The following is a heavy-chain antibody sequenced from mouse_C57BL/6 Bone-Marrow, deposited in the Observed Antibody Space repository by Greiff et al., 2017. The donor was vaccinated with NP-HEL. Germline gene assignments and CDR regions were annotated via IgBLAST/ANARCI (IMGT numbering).Heavy chain of an antibody. CDR1: GFSLTSYG. D-gene: IGHD2-10*02. V-gene: IGHV2-4*01. J-gene: IGHJ2*01. CDR3: AKNGMVRYYFDY. Sequence: QVQLKESGPGLVQPSQSLSITCTVSGFSLTSYGVHWVRQPPGKGLEWLGVIWSGGSTDYNAAFISRLSISKDNSTSQVFFKMNSLQADDTAIYYCAKNGMVRYYFDYWGQGTTLTVSS. CDR2: IWSGGST.